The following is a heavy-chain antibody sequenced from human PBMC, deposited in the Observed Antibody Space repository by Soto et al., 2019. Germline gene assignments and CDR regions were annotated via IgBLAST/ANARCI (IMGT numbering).Heavy chain of an antibody. CDR2: ISRTETT. D-gene: IGHD3-10*01. CDR3: RCFGGDDN. J-gene: IGHJ1*01. Sequence: QVQLQQWGAGLLKPSETLSLMCAVSRGSFSDYSWSWIRQPPGKGLEWIGEISRTETTNFNPSLRGRVTMAIDTSKNQFSLNLKSVTAADTAVYYCRCFGGDDNWGQGSLVTVSS. V-gene: IGHV4-34*01. CDR1: RGSFSDYS.